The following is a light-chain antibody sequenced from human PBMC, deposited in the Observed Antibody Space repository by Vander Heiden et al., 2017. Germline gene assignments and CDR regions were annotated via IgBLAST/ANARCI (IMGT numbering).Light chain of an antibody. V-gene: IGKV1-6*01. CDR2: GAS. CDR1: QSIRSD. J-gene: IGKJ1*01. CDR3: LQDYKYPRT. Sequence: ATHMTPSPSSLSASVGDRVTITCRASQSIRSDVGWYQQKPGKAPKLLIYGASRLQSGVASRFSGSGSETYFSLTIYNLQPEDIGTYYWLQDYKYPRTFGQGTRVEIK.